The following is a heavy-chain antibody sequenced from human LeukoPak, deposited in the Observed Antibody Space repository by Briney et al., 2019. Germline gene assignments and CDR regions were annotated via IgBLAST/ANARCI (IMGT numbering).Heavy chain of an antibody. D-gene: IGHD6-19*01. CDR2: IGIRGDT. Sequence: GGSLRLSCAASGFTFLYYDMHWVRPVLGKGLEWGSAIGIRGDTHYSGSVKGRFTISRENAESSLYLQMNSLRAEDTAVYYCARGGIQVSGIDEFDYWGQGTLVTVSS. CDR1: GFTFLYYD. CDR3: ARGGIQVSGIDEFDY. V-gene: IGHV3-13*01. J-gene: IGHJ4*02.